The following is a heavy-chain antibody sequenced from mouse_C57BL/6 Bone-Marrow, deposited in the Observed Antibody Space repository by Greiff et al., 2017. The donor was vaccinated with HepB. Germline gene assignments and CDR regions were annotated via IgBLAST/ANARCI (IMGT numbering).Heavy chain of an antibody. Sequence: QVQLKQSGAELVRPGASVTLSCKASGYTFTDYEMHWVKQTPVHGLEWIGAIDPETGGTAYNQKFKGKAILTADKSSSTAYMELRSLTSEDSAVYYCTRGDSSGYDYFDYWGQGTTLTVSS. D-gene: IGHD3-2*02. J-gene: IGHJ2*01. CDR2: IDPETGGT. CDR3: TRGDSSGYDYFDY. V-gene: IGHV1-15*01. CDR1: GYTFTDYE.